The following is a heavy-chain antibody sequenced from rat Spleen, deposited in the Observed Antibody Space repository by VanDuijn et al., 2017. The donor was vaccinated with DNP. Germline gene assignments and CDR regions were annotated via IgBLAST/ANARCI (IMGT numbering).Heavy chain of an antibody. CDR3: ARWNSGHFDY. Sequence: EVQLVESGGDLVQPGRSLKLSCAASGFTFSDYYMAWVRQAPTKGLEWVAYIRYDGGSTYYGDSVKGRFTISRDNAENTLYLQMNSLRSEDMATYYCARWNSGHFDYWGQGTSVTVSS. D-gene: IGHD4-3*01. CDR1: GFTFSDYY. V-gene: IGHV5-22*01. CDR2: IRYDGGST. J-gene: IGHJ4*01.